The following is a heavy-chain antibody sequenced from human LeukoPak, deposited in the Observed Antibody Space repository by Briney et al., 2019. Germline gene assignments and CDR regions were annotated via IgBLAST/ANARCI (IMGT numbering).Heavy chain of an antibody. CDR1: GFTFSSYS. Sequence: GGSLRLSCAASGFTFSSYSMNWVRQAPGKGLEWVSSISPPSTYIYYADSVKGRFTISRDNAKNSLYLQMNSLRAEDTAVYYCASETDTSNNNAFDIWGQGTMVTVSS. D-gene: IGHD5-18*01. CDR3: ASETDTSNNNAFDI. V-gene: IGHV3-21*01. J-gene: IGHJ3*02. CDR2: ISPPSTYI.